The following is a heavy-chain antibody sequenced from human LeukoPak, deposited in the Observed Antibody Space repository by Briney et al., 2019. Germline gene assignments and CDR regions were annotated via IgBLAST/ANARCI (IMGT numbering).Heavy chain of an antibody. CDR2: IYSGGST. Sequence: GGSLRLSCAASGFTVCSNYMSWVRQAPGKGLEWVSVIYSGGSTYYADSVKGRFTISRDNSKNTLYLQMNSLRAEDTAVYYCARDRRYYGSGSGFDYWGQGTLVTVSS. D-gene: IGHD3-10*01. J-gene: IGHJ4*02. CDR1: GFTVCSNY. V-gene: IGHV3-53*01. CDR3: ARDRRYYGSGSGFDY.